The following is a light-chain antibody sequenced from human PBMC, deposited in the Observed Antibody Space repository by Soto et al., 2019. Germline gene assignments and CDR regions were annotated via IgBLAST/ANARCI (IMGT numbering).Light chain of an antibody. CDR3: QQYNKWPRT. V-gene: IGKV3-15*01. J-gene: IGKJ1*01. Sequence: EIGMTQSPATLSVSTGERATLSCRASQSVSSNLAWYQQKPGQSPRLLLYGASTRATGIPARFSGSGSGTEFTLTISSLQSEDFAVYYCQQYNKWPRTFGQGTKVDIK. CDR2: GAS. CDR1: QSVSSN.